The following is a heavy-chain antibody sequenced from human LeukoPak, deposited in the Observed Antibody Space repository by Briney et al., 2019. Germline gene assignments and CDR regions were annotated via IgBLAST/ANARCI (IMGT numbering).Heavy chain of an antibody. CDR1: GFTLSSYW. CDR2: INSDGSTT. J-gene: IGHJ4*02. V-gene: IGHV3-74*01. CDR3: ARSRWLDAFDY. Sequence: GGSLRLSCAASGFTLSSYWMHWVRQAPGKGLVWVSRINSDGSTTNYADSVKGRFTISRDNAKNTLYLQMNSLRADDTAVYYCARSRWLDAFDYWGQGTLVTVSS. D-gene: IGHD6-19*01.